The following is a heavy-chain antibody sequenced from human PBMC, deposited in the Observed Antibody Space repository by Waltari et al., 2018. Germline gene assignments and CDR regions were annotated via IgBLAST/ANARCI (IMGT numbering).Heavy chain of an antibody. J-gene: IGHJ6*03. CDR3: AREESGSTMAGYYYYMDV. CDR2: IYTSGST. D-gene: IGHD1-26*01. V-gene: IGHV4-61*02. CDR1: GGSISSGSYY. Sequence: QVQLQESGPGLVKPSQTLSLTCTVPGGSISSGSYYWSWIRQPAGKGLEWIGRIYTSGSTNYNPSLKSRVTISVDTSKNQFSLKLSSVTAADTAVYYCAREESGSTMAGYYYYMDVWGKGTTVTVSS.